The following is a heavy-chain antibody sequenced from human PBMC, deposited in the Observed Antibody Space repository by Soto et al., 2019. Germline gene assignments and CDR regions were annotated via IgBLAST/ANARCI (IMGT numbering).Heavy chain of an antibody. CDR1: GFTFSSYA. CDR2: ISGSGGST. CDR3: AKDRNWNYVFDY. D-gene: IGHD1-7*01. Sequence: GGSLRLSCAASGFTFSSYAMSWVRQAPGEGLEWVSAISGSGGSTYYADSVKGRFTISRDNSKNTLYLQMNSLRAEDTAVYYCAKDRNWNYVFDYWGQGTLVTVSS. V-gene: IGHV3-23*01. J-gene: IGHJ4*02.